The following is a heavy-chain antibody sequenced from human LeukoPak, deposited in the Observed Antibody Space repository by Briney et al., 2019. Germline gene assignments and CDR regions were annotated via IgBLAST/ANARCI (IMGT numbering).Heavy chain of an antibody. D-gene: IGHD4-17*01. Sequence: PGGSLRLSCAASGFTFSSYAMSWVRQAPGKGLEWVSVISGSGCSTYYADSVKGRFTISRDNSKLTLYLQMNSLSADDTAVYYCAKDLGDYGYYFDYWGQGTLVTVSS. J-gene: IGHJ4*02. V-gene: IGHV3-23*01. CDR3: AKDLGDYGYYFDY. CDR1: GFTFSSYA. CDR2: ISGSGCST.